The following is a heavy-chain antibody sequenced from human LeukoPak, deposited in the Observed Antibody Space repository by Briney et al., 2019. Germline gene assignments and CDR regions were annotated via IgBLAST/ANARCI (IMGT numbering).Heavy chain of an antibody. D-gene: IGHD1-1*01. CDR3: ADGGTQAAFDI. CDR2: IYTSGST. V-gene: IGHV4-61*02. Sequence: KSSQTLSLTCTVSGGSISSGSYYWSWIRQPAGKGLEWIGRIYTSGSTNYNPSLKSRVTISVDTSKNQFSLKLSSVTAADTAVYYCADGGTQAAFDIWGQGTMVTVSS. J-gene: IGHJ3*02. CDR1: GGSISSGSYY.